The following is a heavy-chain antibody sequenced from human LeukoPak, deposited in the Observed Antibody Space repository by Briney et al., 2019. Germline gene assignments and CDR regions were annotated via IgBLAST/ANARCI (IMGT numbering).Heavy chain of an antibody. J-gene: IGHJ6*02. CDR2: MNPNSGNT. Sequence: ASVKVSCKASGYTFTSYDINWVRQATGQGLEWMGWMNPNSGNTGYAQKFQGRVTMTRNTSISTAYMELSNLRSEDTAVYYCAREAKLPIPGYYYYGMDVWGQGTTATVSS. CDR3: AREAKLPIPGYYYYGMDV. D-gene: IGHD1-14*01. V-gene: IGHV1-8*01. CDR1: GYTFTSYD.